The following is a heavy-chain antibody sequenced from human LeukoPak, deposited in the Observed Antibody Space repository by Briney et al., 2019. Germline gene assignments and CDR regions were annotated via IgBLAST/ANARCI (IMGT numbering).Heavy chain of an antibody. Sequence: SETLSLTCAVSGGSISSGGYSWSWIRQPPGKGLVWIGYIYHSGSTYYNPSLKSRVTISVDRSKDQFSLKLSSVTAADTAVYYCARHRSGSYDYWGQGTLVTVSS. CDR1: GGSISSGGYS. CDR2: IYHSGST. J-gene: IGHJ4*02. V-gene: IGHV4-30-2*01. D-gene: IGHD3-10*01. CDR3: ARHRSGSYDY.